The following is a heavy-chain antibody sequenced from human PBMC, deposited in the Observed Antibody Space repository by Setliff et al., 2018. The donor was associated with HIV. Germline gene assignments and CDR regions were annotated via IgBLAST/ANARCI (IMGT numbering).Heavy chain of an antibody. CDR1: GGSISSGSHF. CDR2: ISTSGTT. Sequence: SETLSLTCTVSGGSISSGSHFWGWIRQPAGKGLEWIGHISTSGTTKYNPSLKSRVIMSVDTSRNQFSLKLSSVTAADTAVYYCARGHDNKYYYFYYMDVWGKGTTVTVSS. J-gene: IGHJ6*03. V-gene: IGHV4-61*09. CDR3: ARGHDNKYYYFYYMDV. D-gene: IGHD3-9*01.